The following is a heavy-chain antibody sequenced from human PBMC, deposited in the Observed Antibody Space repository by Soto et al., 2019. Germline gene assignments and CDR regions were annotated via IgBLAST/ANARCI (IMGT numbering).Heavy chain of an antibody. CDR1: RFTFSSYG. CDR2: MWFDGRNK. Sequence: PGGSLRLSCGASRFTFSSYGMHWVRQAPGKGLEWVAVMWFDGRNKYYADSVKGRFTISRDDSKNTLYLQMNSLRDEDTAVYYCGRASDRSTATREGMDVWGQGTTVTVSS. CDR3: GRASDRSTATREGMDV. D-gene: IGHD2-2*01. V-gene: IGHV3-33*01. J-gene: IGHJ6*02.